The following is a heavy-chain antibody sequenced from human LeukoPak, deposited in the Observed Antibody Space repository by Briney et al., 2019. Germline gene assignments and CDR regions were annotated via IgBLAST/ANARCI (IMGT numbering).Heavy chain of an antibody. J-gene: IGHJ4*02. CDR3: ANSHYYGSGSYYMTYYFDY. Sequence: GGSLRLSCAASGFTFSSYAMSWVRQAPGKGLEWVSAISGSGGSTYYADSVKGRFTISRDNSKNTLYLQMNSLRAEDTAVYYCANSHYYGSGSYYMTYYFDYWGQGTLVTVSS. D-gene: IGHD3-10*01. CDR1: GFTFSSYA. CDR2: ISGSGGST. V-gene: IGHV3-23*01.